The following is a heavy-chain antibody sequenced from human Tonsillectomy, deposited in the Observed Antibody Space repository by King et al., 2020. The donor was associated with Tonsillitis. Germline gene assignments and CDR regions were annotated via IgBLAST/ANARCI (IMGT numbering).Heavy chain of an antibody. D-gene: IGHD4/OR15-4a*01. V-gene: IGHV3-15*01. CDR3: TTRLITVLKVSTQNVFDI. Sequence: VQLVESGGGLVKPGGSLRLSCAASGFTFSNAWMSWVRQAPGKGLEWVGRIKSKTDGGTTDYAAPVKGRFTISREDSKNTLYLQINILKTDDTFVYYCTTRLITVLKVSTQNVFDIWGQGTMVTVSS. CDR1: GFTFSNAW. CDR2: IKSKTDGGTT. J-gene: IGHJ3*02.